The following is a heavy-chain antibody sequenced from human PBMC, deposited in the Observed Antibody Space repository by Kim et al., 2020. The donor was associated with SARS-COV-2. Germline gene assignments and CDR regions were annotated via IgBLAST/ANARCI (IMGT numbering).Heavy chain of an antibody. D-gene: IGHD5-12*01. CDR3: AKVLDIVATIGFDY. Sequence: ADSVKGRFTISRDNSKNTLYLQMNSLRAEDTAVYYCAKVLDIVATIGFDYWGQGTLVTVSS. J-gene: IGHJ4*02. V-gene: IGHV3-23*01.